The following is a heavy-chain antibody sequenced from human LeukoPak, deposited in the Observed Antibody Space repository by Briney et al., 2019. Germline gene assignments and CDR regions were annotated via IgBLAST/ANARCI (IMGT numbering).Heavy chain of an antibody. J-gene: IGHJ4*02. V-gene: IGHV4-39*01. Sequence: SETLSLTYTVSGGSISSNNYYWGWIRQPPGKGLEWIGSINYSGSTYYNPSLKSRATISVDTSKNQFSLKLSSVTAADTAVYYCARLYSSGWQPPDYWGQGTLVTVSS. CDR2: INYSGST. D-gene: IGHD6-19*01. CDR1: GGSISSNNYY. CDR3: ARLYSSGWQPPDY.